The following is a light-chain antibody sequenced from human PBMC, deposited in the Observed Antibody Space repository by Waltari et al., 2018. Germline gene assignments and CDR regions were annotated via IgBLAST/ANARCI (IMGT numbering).Light chain of an antibody. CDR1: SSDVGGYNY. Sequence: QSALTQPASVSGSPGQSITISCTETSSDVGGYNYVSWYQQHPGKAPKLIIYEVSNRPSGVSNRFSGSKSGNTASLTISGLQAEDEADYYCSSYTTSSTLGVVFGGGTKLTVL. CDR2: EVS. CDR3: SSYTTSSTLGVV. V-gene: IGLV2-14*01. J-gene: IGLJ2*01.